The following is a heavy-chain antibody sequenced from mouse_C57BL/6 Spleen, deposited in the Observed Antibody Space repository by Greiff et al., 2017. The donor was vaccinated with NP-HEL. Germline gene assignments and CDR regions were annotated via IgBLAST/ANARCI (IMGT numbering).Heavy chain of an antibody. J-gene: IGHJ2*01. CDR1: GYTFTSYW. V-gene: IGHV1-55*01. CDR3: ARDITTVVAKDY. D-gene: IGHD1-1*01. Sequence: QVQLQQPGAELVKPGASVKMSCKASGYTFTSYWITWVKQRPGQGLEWIGDIYPGSGSTNYNEKFKSKATLTVDTSSSTAYMQLSSLTSEDSAVYYCARDITTVVAKDYWGQGTTLTVSS. CDR2: IYPGSGST.